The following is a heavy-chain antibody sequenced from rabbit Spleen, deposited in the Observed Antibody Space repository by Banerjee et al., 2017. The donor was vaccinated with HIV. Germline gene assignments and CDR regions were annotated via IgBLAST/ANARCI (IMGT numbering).Heavy chain of an antibody. CDR3: ARDTSTSFSTYGMDL. V-gene: IGHV1S40*01. CDR2: IYAGSSSNT. Sequence: QSLEESGGGLVQPEGSLTLTCKASGFSFNSGDDMCWVRQAPGKGLEWIACIYAGSSSNTYSATWAKGRFTISKTSSTTVTLQMTSLTAADTATYFCARDTSTSFSTYGMDLWGPGTLVTVS. D-gene: IGHD1-1*01. J-gene: IGHJ6*01. CDR1: GFSFNSGDD.